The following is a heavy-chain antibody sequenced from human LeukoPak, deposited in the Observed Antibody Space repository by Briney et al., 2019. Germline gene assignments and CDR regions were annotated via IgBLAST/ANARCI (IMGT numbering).Heavy chain of an antibody. CDR3: AGGGNSRHHFGY. CDR1: GFTFSNSD. D-gene: IGHD3-16*01. Sequence: GGSLRLSCAASGFTFSNSDRHWVRQAPGKGLEWVAIISYDGSDKYYADSVKGRFTISRDNSKNTLYMQMNSLRAEDTAVYYCAGGGNSRHHFGYWGQGTLVTVSS. CDR2: ISYDGSDK. J-gene: IGHJ4*02. V-gene: IGHV3-30*03.